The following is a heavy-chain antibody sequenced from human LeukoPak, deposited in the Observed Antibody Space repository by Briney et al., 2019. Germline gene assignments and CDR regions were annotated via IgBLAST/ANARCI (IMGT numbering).Heavy chain of an antibody. CDR3: ARRRLLGAFDI. CDR2: INHSGST. CDR1: GGSFSGYY. Sequence: SETLSLTCAVYGGSFSGYYWSWIRQPPGKGLEWIGEINHSGSTNYNPSLKSRVTISVDMSKNQFSLKLSSVTAADTAVYYCARRRLLGAFDIWGQGTMVTVSS. V-gene: IGHV4-34*01. J-gene: IGHJ3*02. D-gene: IGHD2-8*02.